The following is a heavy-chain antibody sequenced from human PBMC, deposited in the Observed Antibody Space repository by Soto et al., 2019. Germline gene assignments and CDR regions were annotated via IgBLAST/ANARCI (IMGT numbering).Heavy chain of an antibody. J-gene: IGHJ5*02. Sequence: EVQLVESGGGLVQPGGSLRLSCAASGFTFSSYAMHWVRQAPGKGLEYVSTISSNGGSTYYANSVKGRFTISRDNSKNTLYLQMGSLRAEGMAVYYCARAGDYVWGSYRYIAGGPWFDPWGQGTLVTVSS. CDR3: ARAGDYVWGSYRYIAGGPWFDP. CDR1: GFTFSSYA. V-gene: IGHV3-64*01. D-gene: IGHD3-16*02. CDR2: ISSNGGST.